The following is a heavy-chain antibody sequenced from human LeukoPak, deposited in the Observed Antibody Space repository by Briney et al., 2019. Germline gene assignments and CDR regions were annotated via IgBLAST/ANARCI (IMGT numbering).Heavy chain of an antibody. V-gene: IGHV4-30-4*01. D-gene: IGHD4-17*01. CDR2: IYYSGLT. CDR3: ARGHGDDY. J-gene: IGHJ4*02. Sequence: SHTLSLTCTVSGDSISSGDYYWRWIRQPPGRGLEWIGYIYYSGLTYYNPSLKSRVTISVDTSKNQFSLKLSSVTAADTAVYYCARGHGDDYWGQGTLVTVSS. CDR1: GDSISSGDYY.